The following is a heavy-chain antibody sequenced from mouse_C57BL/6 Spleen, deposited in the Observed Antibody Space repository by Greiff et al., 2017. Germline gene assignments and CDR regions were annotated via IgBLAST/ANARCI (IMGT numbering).Heavy chain of an antibody. CDR2: IHPNSGSS. Sequence: QVQLQQPGAELVKPGASVKLSCKASGYTFTSYWMHWVKQRPGQGLEWIGMIHPNSGSSNYNEKFTSKATLTVDKSSCTAYMQLSILTSEDSAVYYCARGGYDGYYYFDYWGQGTTLTVSS. CDR1: GYTFTSYW. J-gene: IGHJ2*01. CDR3: ARGGYDGYYYFDY. V-gene: IGHV1-64*01. D-gene: IGHD2-3*01.